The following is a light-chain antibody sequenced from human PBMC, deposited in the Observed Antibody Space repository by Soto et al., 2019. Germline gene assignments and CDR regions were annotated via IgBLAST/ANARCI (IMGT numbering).Light chain of an antibody. V-gene: IGLV3-21*04. CDR3: QVWDKSGGHVL. CDR1: NIGGQG. Sequence: SYVLTQPPSVSLAPGETAWITCTGNNIGGQGVFWYQQKPGQAPLLIYYDSDRPSGIPGRFAGSYSGNTATLTLSRVEAGDEADYYCQVWDKSGGHVLFGGGTKLTVL. CDR2: YDS. J-gene: IGLJ2*01.